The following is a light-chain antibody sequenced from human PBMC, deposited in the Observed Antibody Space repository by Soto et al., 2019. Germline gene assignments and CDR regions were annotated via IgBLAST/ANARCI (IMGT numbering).Light chain of an antibody. V-gene: IGKV1-5*01. J-gene: IGKJ1*01. CDR2: DAS. CDR1: QSISSW. CDR3: QQYNTYSQT. Sequence: DIQMTQSPSTLSASVGDRVTITCRASQSISSWLAWYQPKPGKAPKLLIYDASSLESGVPSRFSGSGSGTKFTLTISSLQPDDFATYYCQQYNTYSQTFGQGTKVEIK.